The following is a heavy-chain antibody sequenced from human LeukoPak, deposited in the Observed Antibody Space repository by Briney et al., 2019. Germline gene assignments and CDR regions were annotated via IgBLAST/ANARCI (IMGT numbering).Heavy chain of an antibody. D-gene: IGHD5-24*01. J-gene: IGHJ4*02. CDR3: ARARDGYNSSRAGDY. CDR2: INGDGSST. V-gene: IGHV3-74*01. Sequence: GGSLRLSCAASGNYWMHWVRQAPGKGLVWVSRINGDGSSTSYADSVKGRFTISRDNAKNTLYLQMNSLRAEDTVVYYCARARDGYNSSRAGDYWGQGTLVTVSS. CDR1: GNYW.